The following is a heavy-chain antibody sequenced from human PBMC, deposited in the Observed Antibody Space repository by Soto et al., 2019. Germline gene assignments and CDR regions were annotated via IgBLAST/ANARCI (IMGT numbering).Heavy chain of an antibody. V-gene: IGHV4-31*03. D-gene: IGHD2-21*02. J-gene: IGHJ6*02. CDR1: GGSISSGGYY. Sequence: KTSETLSLTCTVSGGSISSGGYYWSWIRQHPGKGLEWIGYIYYSGSTYYNPSLKSRVTISVDTSKNQFSLKLSSVTAADTAVYYCARDEGLPSSYGMDVWGQGTTVTVS. CDR3: ARDEGLPSSYGMDV. CDR2: IYYSGST.